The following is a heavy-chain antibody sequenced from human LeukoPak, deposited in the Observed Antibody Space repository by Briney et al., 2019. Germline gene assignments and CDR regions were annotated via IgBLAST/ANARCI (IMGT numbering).Heavy chain of an antibody. CDR2: INHSGST. CDR1: GGSFSGYY. Sequence: SETLSLTCAVYGGSFSGYYWSWIRQPPGKGLEWIGEINHSGSTNYNPSLKSRVTISVDTSKNQFSLKLSSVTAADTAVYYCASYCSSTSCRRWGFDYWGQGTLVTVSS. D-gene: IGHD2-2*01. J-gene: IGHJ4*02. V-gene: IGHV4-34*01. CDR3: ASYCSSTSCRRWGFDY.